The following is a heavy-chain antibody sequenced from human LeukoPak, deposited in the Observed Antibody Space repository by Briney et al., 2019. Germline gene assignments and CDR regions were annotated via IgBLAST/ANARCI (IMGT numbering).Heavy chain of an antibody. CDR3: AELGITMIGGV. V-gene: IGHV3-7*01. Sequence: GGSLRLSCTASGFIFSTSWMTWVRQAPGKGLEWVANINLDGSEKYYVDSVKGRFTISRDNAKNSLYLQMNSLRAEDTAVYYCAELGITMIGGVWGKGTTVTISS. D-gene: IGHD3-10*02. CDR1: GFIFSTSW. CDR2: INLDGSEK. J-gene: IGHJ6*04.